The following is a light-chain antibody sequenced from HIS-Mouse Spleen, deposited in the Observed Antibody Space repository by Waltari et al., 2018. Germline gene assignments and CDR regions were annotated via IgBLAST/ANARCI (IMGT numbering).Light chain of an antibody. Sequence: EIVMKQSPATLSVSPGERATLHCRASQSVSSNLAWYQQKPGQAPRLLIYGASTRATGIPARFSGSGSGTEFTLTISSMQSEDFAVYYCQQYNNWPPWTFGQGTKVEIK. J-gene: IGKJ1*01. CDR1: QSVSSN. V-gene: IGKV3-15*01. CDR2: GAS. CDR3: QQYNNWPPWT.